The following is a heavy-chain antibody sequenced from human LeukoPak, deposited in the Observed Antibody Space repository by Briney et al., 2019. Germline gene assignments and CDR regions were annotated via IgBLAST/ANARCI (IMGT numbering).Heavy chain of an antibody. J-gene: IGHJ4*02. Sequence: GASVKVSCKASGYTFTGYYMHWVRQAPGQGLEWMGWINPNSGGTNYAQKFQGRVTMTRDTSISTAYMELSRLRSDDTAVYYCATFNPMSARYFDYWGQGTLATVSS. CDR2: INPNSGGT. CDR3: ATFNPMSARYFDY. CDR1: GYTFTGYY. V-gene: IGHV1-2*02.